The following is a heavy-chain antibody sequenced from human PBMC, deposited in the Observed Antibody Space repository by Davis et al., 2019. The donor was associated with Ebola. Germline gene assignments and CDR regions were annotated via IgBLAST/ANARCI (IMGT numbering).Heavy chain of an antibody. V-gene: IGHV3-7*03. J-gene: IGHJ4*02. D-gene: IGHD6-19*01. CDR2: IKQDGSEK. Sequence: GESLKISCAASGFTFSSYWMSWVRQAPGKGLEWVANIKQDGSEKYYVDSVKGRFTISRDNAKNSLYLQMNSLKTEDTAVYYCTTQKSSGWYLDFDYWGQGTLVTVSS. CDR1: GFTFSSYW. CDR3: TTQKSSGWYLDFDY.